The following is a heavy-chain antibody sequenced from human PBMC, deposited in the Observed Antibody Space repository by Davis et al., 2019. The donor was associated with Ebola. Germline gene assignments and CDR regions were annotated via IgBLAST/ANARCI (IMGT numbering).Heavy chain of an antibody. V-gene: IGHV1-69*04. CDR2: IIPILGIA. J-gene: IGHJ6*02. CDR3: ARDPKYYYYYYGMDV. Sequence: AASVKVSCKASGGTFSSYAISWVRQAPGQGLEWMGRIIPILGIANYAQKFQGRVTITADKSTSTAYMELSSLRSEDTVVYYCARDPKYYYYYYGMDVWGQGTTVTVSS. CDR1: GGTFSSYA.